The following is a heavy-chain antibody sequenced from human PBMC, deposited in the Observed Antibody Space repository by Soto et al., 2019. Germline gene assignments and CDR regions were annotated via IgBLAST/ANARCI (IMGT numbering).Heavy chain of an antibody. D-gene: IGHD6-6*01. CDR1: GGSISSSNL. V-gene: IGHV4-4*02. Sequence: SETLSLTCAVSGGSISSSNLWSWVRQPPGKGLEWIGEIYHSGSTNYNPSLKSRVTISVDKSKNQFSLKLSSVTAADTAVYYCARVRRDYSSSSWWFDPWGQGTLVTVSS. J-gene: IGHJ5*02. CDR2: IYHSGST. CDR3: ARVRRDYSSSSWWFDP.